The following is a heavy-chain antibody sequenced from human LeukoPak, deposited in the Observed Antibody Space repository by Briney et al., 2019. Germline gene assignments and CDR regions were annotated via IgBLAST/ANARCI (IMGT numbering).Heavy chain of an antibody. V-gene: IGHV4-34*01. CDR1: GGSFSGYY. CDR3: ASRGSADY. D-gene: IGHD5-12*01. CDR2: INHSGGT. J-gene: IGHJ4*02. Sequence: KPSETLSLTCAVYGGSFSGYYWSWIRQPPGKGLEWIGEINHSGGTNYNPSLKSRVTISVDTSKNQFSLKLSSVTAADTAVYYCASRGSADYWGQGTLVTVSS.